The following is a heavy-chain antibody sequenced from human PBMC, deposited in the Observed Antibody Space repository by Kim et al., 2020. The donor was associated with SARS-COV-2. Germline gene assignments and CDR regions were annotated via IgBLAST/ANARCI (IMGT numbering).Heavy chain of an antibody. CDR2: ISYDGSKK. V-gene: IGHV3-30*18. CDR1: GFTFSSFG. D-gene: IGHD6-6*01. CDR3: AKDSSSSTSFVYYNYYGMAV. Sequence: GGSLRLSCAASGFTFSSFGMHWVRQAPGKGLEWVAVISYDGSKKLYADSVKGRISISRDNSKNTLYLQMKSLRAEDTAVYYCAKDSSSSTSFVYYNYYGMAVWGQGTTVTVSS. J-gene: IGHJ6*02.